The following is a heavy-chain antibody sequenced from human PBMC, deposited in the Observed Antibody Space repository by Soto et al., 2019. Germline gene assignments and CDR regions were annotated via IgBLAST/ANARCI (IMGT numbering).Heavy chain of an antibody. CDR3: AREGGDSSGYYYGTNALDI. V-gene: IGHV3-30-3*01. CDR1: GFTFSSYA. D-gene: IGHD3-22*01. J-gene: IGHJ3*02. Sequence: QVQLVESGGGVVQPGRSLRLSCAASGFTFSSYAMHWVRQAPGKGLEWVAVISYDGSNKYYADSVKGRFTISRDNSKNRRYLQMNSRRAEDTAVYYCAREGGDSSGYYYGTNALDIWGQGTMVTVSS. CDR2: ISYDGSNK.